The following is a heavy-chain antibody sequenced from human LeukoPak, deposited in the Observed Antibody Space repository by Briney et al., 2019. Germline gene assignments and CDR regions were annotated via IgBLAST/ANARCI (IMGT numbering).Heavy chain of an antibody. CDR2: IWYDGSNK. CDR1: GFTFSSYG. D-gene: IGHD6-19*01. CDR3: ARDHPSGALDY. Sequence: DPGGSLRLSCAASGFTFSSYGMHWVRQAPGKGLEWVAVIWYDGSNKYYADSVKGRFTISRDNSKNTLYLQMNSLRAEDTAVYYCARDHPSGALDYWGQGTLVTASS. V-gene: IGHV3-33*01. J-gene: IGHJ4*02.